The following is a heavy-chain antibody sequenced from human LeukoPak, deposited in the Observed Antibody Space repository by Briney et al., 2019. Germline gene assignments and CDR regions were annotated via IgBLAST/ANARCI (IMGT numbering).Heavy chain of an antibody. CDR3: ARDRSGWYFSYYYYYMDV. J-gene: IGHJ6*03. CDR2: ISHSGST. D-gene: IGHD6-19*01. CDR1: GGSFSAYY. Sequence: TSETLSLTCAVYGGSFSAYYWSWIRQPPGKGLEWIGEISHSGSTNYNPSLKSRVTISVDTSKNQFSLNLSSVTAADTAVYYCARDRSGWYFSYYYYYMDVWGKGTTVTISS. V-gene: IGHV4-34*01.